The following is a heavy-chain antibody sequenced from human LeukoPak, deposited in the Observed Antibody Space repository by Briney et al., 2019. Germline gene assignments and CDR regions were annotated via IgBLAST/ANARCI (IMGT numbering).Heavy chain of an antibody. CDR1: GFTFDNFA. J-gene: IGHJ3*02. Sequence: GGSLRLSCAASGFTFDNFAMHWVRQAPGKGLEWVSGITWNSRVRTYTPSVKGRFTISRDNAKNSLDLQMSSLRAEDTAVYYCARTVKQWLVRGAFDIWGQGTMVTVSS. CDR2: ITWNSRVR. CDR3: ARTVKQWLVRGAFDI. D-gene: IGHD6-19*01. V-gene: IGHV3-9*01.